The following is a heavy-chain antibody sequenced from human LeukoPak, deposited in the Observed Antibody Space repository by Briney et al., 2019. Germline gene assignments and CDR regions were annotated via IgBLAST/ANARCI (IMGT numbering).Heavy chain of an antibody. Sequence: TTSETLSLTCTVSGGSISSYYWSWFLQPPGRGREGMGYIYYSGSTNYNPSLKSRVTISVDTSKNQFSLELSSVTAADTAVYYCARTIAVASKRGYYYYYYMDVWGKGTTVTVSS. CDR1: GGSISSYY. V-gene: IGHV4-59*01. CDR2: IYYSGST. CDR3: ARTIAVASKRGYYYYYYMDV. D-gene: IGHD6-19*01. J-gene: IGHJ6*03.